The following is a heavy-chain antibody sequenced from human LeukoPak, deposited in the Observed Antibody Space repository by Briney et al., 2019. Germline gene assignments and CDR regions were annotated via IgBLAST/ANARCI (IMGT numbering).Heavy chain of an antibody. CDR1: GGSISSSGYY. D-gene: IGHD2-15*01. CDR2: ISYGGST. V-gene: IGHV4-39*02. CDR3: ARTVVVVVAATIDY. Sequence: SETLSLTCTVSGGSISSSGYYWGWICQPPGKGLEWIGTISYGGSTYYGPSLKSRVTISVDTSKNHFSLKLSSVTAADTAVYYCARTVVVVVAATIDYWGQGTLVTVSS. J-gene: IGHJ4*02.